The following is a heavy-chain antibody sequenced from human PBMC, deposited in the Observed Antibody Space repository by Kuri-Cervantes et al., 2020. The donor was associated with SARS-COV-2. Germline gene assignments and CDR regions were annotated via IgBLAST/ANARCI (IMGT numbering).Heavy chain of an antibody. CDR3: AKDKIGDGKPIIY. J-gene: IGHJ4*02. D-gene: IGHD1-14*01. V-gene: IGHV4-59*01. CDR2: VSDTGSR. Sequence: GSLRLSCIVYGDSMSGSYWTWMRKSPGRGLEWIGYVSDTGSRYNPSLGSRVTISVDTSKNQFSLRLTSVTAADTALYSCAKDKIGDGKPIIYWGRGILVTVSS. CDR1: GDSMSGSY.